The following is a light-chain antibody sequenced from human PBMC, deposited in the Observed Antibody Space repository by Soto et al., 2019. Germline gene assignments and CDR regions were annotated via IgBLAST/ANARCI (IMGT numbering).Light chain of an antibody. CDR1: SSDIGAGYD. CDR2: GNT. V-gene: IGLV1-40*01. J-gene: IGLJ3*02. CDR3: QSYDSSLSAL. Sequence: QSVLTQPPSVSGAPGQRVTISCTGSSSDIGAGYDVHWYQHLPGTAPKLLIYGNTNRPSGVPDRCSGSKSGTSASLAITGLQAEDEADYYCQSYDSSLSALFGGGTKMTVL.